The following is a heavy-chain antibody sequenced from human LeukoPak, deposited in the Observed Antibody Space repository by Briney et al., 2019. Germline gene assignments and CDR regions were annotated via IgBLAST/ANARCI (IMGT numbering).Heavy chain of an antibody. CDR1: GYTFTGYY. Sequence: ASVKVSCKASGYTFTGYYMHWVRQAPGQGLEWMGSINPNSGGTNYAQKFQGRVTMTRDTSISTAYMELSRLRSDDTAVYYCARDFMVTTVAYYYYYGMDVWGQGTTVTVSS. J-gene: IGHJ6*02. CDR3: ARDFMVTTVAYYYYYGMDV. CDR2: INPNSGGT. D-gene: IGHD4-11*01. V-gene: IGHV1-2*02.